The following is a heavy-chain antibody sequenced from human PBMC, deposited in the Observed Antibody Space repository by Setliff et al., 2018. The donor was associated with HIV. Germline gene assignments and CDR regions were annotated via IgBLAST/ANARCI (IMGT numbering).Heavy chain of an antibody. Sequence: GGSLRLSCAASGFTFTSYWMSWVRQAPGKGLEWVANIKQDGSDKYYVDSVKGRFTISRDNSKNTLFLQMNSLRPEDTATYYCVRDPIEGYPDYFDYWGQGTLVTVSS. CDR3: VRDPIEGYPDYFDY. CDR1: GFTFTSYW. V-gene: IGHV3-7*03. D-gene: IGHD1-26*01. CDR2: IKQDGSDK. J-gene: IGHJ4*02.